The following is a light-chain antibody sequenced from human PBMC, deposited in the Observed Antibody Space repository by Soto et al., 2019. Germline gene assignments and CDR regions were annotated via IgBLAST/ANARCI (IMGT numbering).Light chain of an antibody. V-gene: IGKV1-9*01. CDR1: QGIRDF. CDR3: XQXNVYPXT. J-gene: IGKJ4*01. CDR2: AAS. Sequence: DIQLTQSPSFLSASVGDRVTITCRASQGIRDFLAWYQQKPGKAPKLLIYAASTLQAGVPTRFSGFASGTEFTLTINNLQPAXSAXXXXXQXNVYPXTFGGGTKVEIK.